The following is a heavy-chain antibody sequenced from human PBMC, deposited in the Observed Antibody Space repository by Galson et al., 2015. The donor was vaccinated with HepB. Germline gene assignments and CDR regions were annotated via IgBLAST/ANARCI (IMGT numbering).Heavy chain of an antibody. V-gene: IGHV3-23*01. J-gene: IGHJ4*02. CDR1: GFTFSSYA. CDR3: AKGEYSSSWGGIDY. CDR2: ISGSGGST. Sequence: SLRLSCAASGFTFSSYAMSWVRQAPGKGLEWVSAISGSGGSTYYADSVKGRFTISRDNSKNTLYLQMNSLRAEDTAVYYCAKGEYSSSWGGIDYWGQETLVTVSS. D-gene: IGHD6-13*01.